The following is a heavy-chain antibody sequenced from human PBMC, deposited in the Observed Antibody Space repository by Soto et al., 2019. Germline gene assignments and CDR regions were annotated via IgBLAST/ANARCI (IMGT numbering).Heavy chain of an antibody. V-gene: IGHV3-21*01. D-gene: IGHD2-21*02. CDR2: IGTTSSYI. Sequence: ESGGGLVKPGGSLRLSCAASGFTFGTYTMNWVRQAPGKGLEWVSSIGTTSSYIYYADSVRGRFTISRDNARDSLYLQMSSLRAEDTAVYYCARVMCGDCSTYYYYSMDVWGQGTTVTVS. J-gene: IGHJ6*02. CDR1: GFTFGTYT. CDR3: ARVMCGDCSTYYYYSMDV.